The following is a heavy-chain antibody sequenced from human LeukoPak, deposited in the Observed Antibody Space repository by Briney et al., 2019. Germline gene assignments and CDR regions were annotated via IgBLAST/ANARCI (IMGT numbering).Heavy chain of an antibody. V-gene: IGHV3-64*01. CDR1: GFTFRSYA. CDR2: ISSDGRIT. J-gene: IGHJ4*02. Sequence: PGGSLRLSCAASGFTFRSYAMHWIRQAPGKGLEYVSAISSDGRITYYANSVKGRFTISRDNAKNSLYLQMNSLRAEDTAVYYCAREFIGSSWYYGLVDYWGQGTLVTVSS. CDR3: AREFIGSSWYYGLVDY. D-gene: IGHD6-13*01.